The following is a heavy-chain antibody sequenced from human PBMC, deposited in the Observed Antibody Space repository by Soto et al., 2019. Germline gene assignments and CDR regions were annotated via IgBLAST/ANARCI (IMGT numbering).Heavy chain of an antibody. Sequence: QVQLVESGGGLVKPGGSLRLSCAASGLTFSDYYMSLVRQSPGKGLEWVSYITSSGGYTKYADSVQGRFTISRDNAKNSLYLQMNSLRAEDTAVYYCARELDGIDVWGQGTTVTVSS. CDR3: ARELDGIDV. CDR2: ITSSGGYT. CDR1: GLTFSDYY. J-gene: IGHJ6*02. V-gene: IGHV3-11*05.